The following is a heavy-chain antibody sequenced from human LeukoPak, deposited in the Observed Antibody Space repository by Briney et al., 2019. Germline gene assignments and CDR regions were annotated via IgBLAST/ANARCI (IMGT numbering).Heavy chain of an antibody. CDR2: INNDGTTT. V-gene: IGHV3-74*01. CDR3: ARDGSSWDLDY. D-gene: IGHD6-13*01. J-gene: IGHJ4*02. CDR1: GFTFSTYW. Sequence: GGSLRLSCEASGFTFSTYWMHWVRQVPGKGLVWVSRINNDGTTTTYADSVKGRFTISRDNAKNSLYLQMNSLRAEDTAVYYCARDGSSWDLDYWGQGTLVTVSS.